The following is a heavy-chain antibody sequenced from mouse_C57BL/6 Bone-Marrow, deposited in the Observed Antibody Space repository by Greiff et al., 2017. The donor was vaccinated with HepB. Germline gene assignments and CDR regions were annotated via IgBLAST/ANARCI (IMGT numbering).Heavy chain of an antibody. CDR1: GYTFTNYW. Sequence: VQLQQSGAELVRPGTSVKMSCKASGYTFTNYWIGWVKQRPGHGLEWIGDIYPGGGYTNYNEKFKGKATLTADKSSSTAYMQFSSLTSEDSAIYYCAGYYGSSYYYAMDYWGQGTSVTVSS. CDR2: IYPGGGYT. CDR3: AGYYGSSYYYAMDY. D-gene: IGHD1-1*01. V-gene: IGHV1-63*01. J-gene: IGHJ4*01.